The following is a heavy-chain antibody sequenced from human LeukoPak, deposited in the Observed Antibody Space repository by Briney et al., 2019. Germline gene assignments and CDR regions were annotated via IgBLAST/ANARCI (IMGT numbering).Heavy chain of an antibody. CDR3: ASVFSGSTGGLAFDI. CDR2: ISAYNGNT. V-gene: IGHV1-18*01. CDR1: GYTFTSYG. D-gene: IGHD1/OR15-1a*01. Sequence: ASVKVSCKASGYTFTSYGISWVRQAPGQGLEWMGWISAYNGNTNYAQKLQGRVTMTTDTSTSTAYMELRSLRSDDTAVYYCASVFSGSTGGLAFDIWGQGTIVTVSS. J-gene: IGHJ3*02.